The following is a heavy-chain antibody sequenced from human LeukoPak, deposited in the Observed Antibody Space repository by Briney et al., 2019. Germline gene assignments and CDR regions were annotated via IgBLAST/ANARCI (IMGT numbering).Heavy chain of an antibody. J-gene: IGHJ4*02. V-gene: IGHV3-7*03. CDR2: IKQDGSEK. D-gene: IGHD5-12*01. CDR3: ARDLSGYSYVD. CDR1: GFTFSSYW. Sequence: PGGSLRLSCAASGFTFSSYWMSWVRQAPGKGLEWVANIKQDGSEKYYVNSVKGRFTISRDNAKNFLYLQMNSLRAEDTALYYCARDLSGYSYVDWGQGTLVTVSS.